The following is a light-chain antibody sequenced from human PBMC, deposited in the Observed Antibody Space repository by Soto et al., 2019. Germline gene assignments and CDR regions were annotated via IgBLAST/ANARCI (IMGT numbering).Light chain of an antibody. V-gene: IGKV3-15*01. J-gene: IGKJ3*01. CDR1: QSVSDN. CDR2: GAS. CDR3: QQYNKWPLT. Sequence: EIVMTQSPATLSVSPGERATLSCRASQSVSDNLAWYQQKPGQAPRLLIYGASTRATGIPARLSGSGSGTEFTLTINSLQSEDFAVYYCQQYNKWPLTFGPGTKVDIK.